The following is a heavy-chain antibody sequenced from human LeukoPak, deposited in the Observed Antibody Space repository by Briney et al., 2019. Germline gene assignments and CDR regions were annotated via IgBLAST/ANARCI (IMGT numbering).Heavy chain of an antibody. CDR3: ARVCSSTSCSGFDL. CDR2: ISSSSSYI. J-gene: IGHJ5*02. V-gene: IGHV3-21*01. CDR1: GSTFSIYT. D-gene: IGHD2-2*01. Sequence: GSLRLSCAASGSTFSIYTMSGGRQAPGKGLEGVSSISSSSSYINYADSVKGRFTISRDNAKNSLYLKMNSLRAEDTAVYYCARVCSSTSCSGFDLWGQGTLVTVSS.